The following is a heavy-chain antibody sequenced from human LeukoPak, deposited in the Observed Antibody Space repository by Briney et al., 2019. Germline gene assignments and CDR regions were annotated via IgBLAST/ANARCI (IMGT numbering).Heavy chain of an antibody. J-gene: IGHJ4*02. CDR2: ISDSGRAT. V-gene: IGHV3-23*01. Sequence: GGSLRLSCVASGFRFSDFAMSWVRQAPGKGLAWVAGISDSGRATYYTDSVKGRCTIYRDNSKNKVNLQLNNVRAEDTALYFCARHDSFIPFWGQGMQVTVSS. D-gene: IGHD5-18*01. CDR1: GFRFSDFA. CDR3: ARHDSFIPF.